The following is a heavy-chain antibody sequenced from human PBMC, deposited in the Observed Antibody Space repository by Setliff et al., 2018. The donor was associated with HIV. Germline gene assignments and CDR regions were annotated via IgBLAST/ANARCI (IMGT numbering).Heavy chain of an antibody. CDR1: GFTFSSYS. Sequence: QPGGSLRLSCAASGFTFSSYSMNWVRQAPGKGLEWVSYISSSRSTIHYADSVKGRFAISRDNAKNSLYLQMNSLRAEDTAVYYCARDERPWWQDCDTSGYGNLYYFDSWGQGTLVTVSS. V-gene: IGHV3-48*04. J-gene: IGHJ4*02. CDR2: ISSSRSTI. D-gene: IGHD3-22*01. CDR3: ARDERPWWQDCDTSGYGNLYYFDS.